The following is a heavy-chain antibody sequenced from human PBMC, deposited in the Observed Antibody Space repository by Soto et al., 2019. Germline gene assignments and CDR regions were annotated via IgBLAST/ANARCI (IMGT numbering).Heavy chain of an antibody. J-gene: IGHJ3*02. CDR3: ARTPEYQLLCVDELRCRGGAFDI. CDR2: INHSGST. V-gene: IGHV4-34*01. Sequence: SETLSLTCAVYGGSFSGYYWSWIRQPPGKGLEWIGEINHSGSTNYNPSLKSRVTISVDTSKNQFSLKLSSVTAADTAVYYCARTPEYQLLCVDELRCRGGAFDIWGQGTMVTVSS. CDR1: GGSFSGYY. D-gene: IGHD2-2*01.